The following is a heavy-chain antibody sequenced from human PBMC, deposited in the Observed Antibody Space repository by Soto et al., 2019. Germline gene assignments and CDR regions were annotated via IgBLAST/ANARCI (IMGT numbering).Heavy chain of an antibody. CDR3: ARDLWGHRCNSGPFGY. CDR1: GGTFSSYA. V-gene: IGHV1-69*06. D-gene: IGHD3-10*01. CDR2: IIPIFGTA. J-gene: IGHJ4*02. Sequence: QVQLVQSGAEVKKPGSSVKVSCKASGGTFSSYAISWVRQAPGQGLEWMGGIIPIFGTANYAQKFQGRVTITADKSKSTAYMELRSLGSEDTAVYYCARDLWGHRCNSGPFGYWGQGTLVTVSS.